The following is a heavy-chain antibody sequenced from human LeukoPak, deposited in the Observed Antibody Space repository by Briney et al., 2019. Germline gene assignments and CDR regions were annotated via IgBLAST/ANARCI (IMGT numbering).Heavy chain of an antibody. CDR1: GAFITNSHW. V-gene: IGHV4-4*02. Sequence: SETLSLTCAVSGAFITNSHWWSWDRQPPGKGLKWIGEIYHSGTTNYNPSLKSRVTMSVDKSKNQFSLKLSSVTAADTAVYYCATYFYGEYGSYYFDYWGQGTLVTVSS. D-gene: IGHD4-17*01. CDR3: ATYFYGEYGSYYFDY. CDR2: IYHSGTT. J-gene: IGHJ4*02.